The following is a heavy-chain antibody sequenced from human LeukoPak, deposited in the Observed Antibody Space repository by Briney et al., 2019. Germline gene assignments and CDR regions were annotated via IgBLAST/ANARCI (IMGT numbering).Heavy chain of an antibody. CDR2: ISSSSSTI. J-gene: IGHJ6*03. Sequence: GGSLRLSCAASGVTFSSYSMNWVRQAPGKGLEWVSYISSSSSTIYYADSVKGRFTISRDNAKNSLYLQMNSLRAEDTAVYYCARDCSGGSCYWHYMDVWGKGTTVTVSS. CDR1: GVTFSSYS. D-gene: IGHD2-15*01. V-gene: IGHV3-48*01. CDR3: ARDCSGGSCYWHYMDV.